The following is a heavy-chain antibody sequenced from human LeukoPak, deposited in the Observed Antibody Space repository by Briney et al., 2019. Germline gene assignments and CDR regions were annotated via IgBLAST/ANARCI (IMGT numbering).Heavy chain of an antibody. Sequence: SETLSLTCTVSGDSISSYYWSWIRQPPGKGLEWIGYMYYTGSTTYNPSLKSRVIMSVDTSKNQLSLKLSSVTAADTAVYYCARDQLGDAVDIWGQGTMVTVSS. CDR2: MYYTGST. J-gene: IGHJ3*02. D-gene: IGHD3-16*01. V-gene: IGHV4-59*12. CDR1: GDSISSYY. CDR3: ARDQLGDAVDI.